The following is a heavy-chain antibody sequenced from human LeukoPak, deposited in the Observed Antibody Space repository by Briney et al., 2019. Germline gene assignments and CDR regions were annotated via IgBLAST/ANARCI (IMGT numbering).Heavy chain of an antibody. J-gene: IGHJ4*02. Sequence: GGSLRLSCAASGFTVSSNYMSWVRQAPRKGLEWVSVIYSGGSTYYADSVKGRFTISRDNSKNTLYLQMNSLRAEDTAVYYCAKDSSGWYHYFDYWGQGTLVTVSS. CDR2: IYSGGST. CDR1: GFTVSSNY. V-gene: IGHV3-53*01. D-gene: IGHD6-19*01. CDR3: AKDSSGWYHYFDY.